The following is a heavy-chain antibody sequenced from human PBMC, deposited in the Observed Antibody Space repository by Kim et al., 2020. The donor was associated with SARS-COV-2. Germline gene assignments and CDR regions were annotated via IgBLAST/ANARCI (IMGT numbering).Heavy chain of an antibody. CDR3: ASRRYTGTYYYFDY. V-gene: IGHV3-74*01. J-gene: IGHJ4*02. Sequence: GGSLRLSCAAFGFPFSSYWMHWVRQAPGKGLVWVSRINSDGGTTSYADSVKGRFTISRDNAKSTLYLQMNSLGAEDTAVYYCASRRYTGTYYYFDYWGQGTLVTVSS. CDR2: INSDGGTT. CDR1: GFPFSSYW. D-gene: IGHD1-26*01.